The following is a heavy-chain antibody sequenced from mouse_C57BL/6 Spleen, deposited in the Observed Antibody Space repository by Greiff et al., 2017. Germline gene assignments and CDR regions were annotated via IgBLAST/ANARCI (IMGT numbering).Heavy chain of an antibody. D-gene: IGHD1-1*01. V-gene: IGHV1-80*01. CDR3: ARRGVNTTVANDYFGY. J-gene: IGHJ2*01. Sequence: VQLQQSGAELVKPGASVKISCKASGYAFSSYWMNWVKQRPGKGLEWIGQIYPGDGDTNYNGKFKGKATLTADKSSSTSYMQLSSLTSEDSAVDFCARRGVNTTVANDYFGYGGQGTTLTVSS. CDR1: GYAFSSYW. CDR2: IYPGDGDT.